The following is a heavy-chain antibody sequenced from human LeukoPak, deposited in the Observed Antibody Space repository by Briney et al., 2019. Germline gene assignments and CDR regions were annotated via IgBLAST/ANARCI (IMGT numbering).Heavy chain of an antibody. D-gene: IGHD6-13*01. V-gene: IGHV3-23*01. Sequence: GRSLRFSCAGSGFTFSSYAMSLVRQAPVNVLDLVSAISGSGGSTYYADSVNGRFTISRDNSKNTLYLQMNSLKAEDTAVYYCADPDLAAAGLDYWGQGTLVTVSS. CDR1: GFTFSSYA. CDR2: ISGSGGST. CDR3: ADPDLAAAGLDY. J-gene: IGHJ4*02.